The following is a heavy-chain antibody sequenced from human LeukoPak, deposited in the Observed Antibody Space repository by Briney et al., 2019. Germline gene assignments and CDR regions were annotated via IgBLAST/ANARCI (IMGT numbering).Heavy chain of an antibody. V-gene: IGHV1-69*05. CDR1: GDILNTYV. Sequence: SVKLSCNASGDILNTYVVSWVRQAPGPGLEWMGAIIPIFGQRNYAQKFQDRVTITTDESTSTAFMELNSLTSGDAAVYYWARDVEGREGATTVYWGQGTLVTVSS. J-gene: IGHJ4*02. CDR3: ARDVEGREGATTVY. D-gene: IGHD1-26*01. CDR2: IIPIFGQR.